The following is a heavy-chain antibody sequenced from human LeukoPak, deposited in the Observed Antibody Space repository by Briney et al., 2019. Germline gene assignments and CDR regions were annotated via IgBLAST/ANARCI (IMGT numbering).Heavy chain of an antibody. J-gene: IGHJ3*02. D-gene: IGHD6-13*01. V-gene: IGHV4-38-2*02. Sequence: SETLSLTCSVSGYAISSGYFWGWIRQPPGKGLEWIGTIYHSGSTYYNPSLKSRVTISVDTSKNQFSLRLSSVTAADTAVYYCARGNRGSSWNDALDIWGQGTMVTVSS. CDR1: GYAISSGYF. CDR3: ARGNRGSSWNDALDI. CDR2: IYHSGST.